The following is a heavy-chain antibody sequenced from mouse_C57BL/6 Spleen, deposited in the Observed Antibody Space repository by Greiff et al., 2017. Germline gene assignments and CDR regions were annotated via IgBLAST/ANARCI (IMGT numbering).Heavy chain of an antibody. D-gene: IGHD1-1*01. CDR1: GYTFTSYW. V-gene: IGHV1-53*01. Sequence: QVQLQQPGTELVKPGASVKLSCKASGYTFTSYWMHWVKQRPGQGLEWIGNINPSNGGTNYNEKFKSKATLTVDKSSSTAYMQLSRLPSEDSAVYYGARAGITVAADCYCDVWGKGTTLTVSS. CDR2: INPSNGGT. J-gene: IGHJ2*01. CDR3: ARAGITVAADCYCDV.